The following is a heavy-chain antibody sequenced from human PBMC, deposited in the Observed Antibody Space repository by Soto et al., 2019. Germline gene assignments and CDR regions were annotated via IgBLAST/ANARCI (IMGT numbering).Heavy chain of an antibody. Sequence: SSETLSLTCTVSGGSISSYYWSWIRQPPGKGLEWIGYIYYSGSTNYNPSLKSRVTISVDTSKNQFSLKLSSVTAADTAVYYCARDRGSNIDYWGQGTLVTVSS. CDR1: GGSISSYY. J-gene: IGHJ4*02. V-gene: IGHV4-59*01. CDR3: ARDRGSNIDY. D-gene: IGHD2-15*01. CDR2: IYYSGST.